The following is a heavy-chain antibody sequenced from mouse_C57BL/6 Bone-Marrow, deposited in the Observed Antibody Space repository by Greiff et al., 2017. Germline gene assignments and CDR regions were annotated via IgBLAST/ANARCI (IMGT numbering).Heavy chain of an antibody. J-gene: IGHJ3*01. CDR2: INPNNGGT. CDR1: GYTFTDYN. V-gene: IGHV1-18*01. Sequence: VQLQQSGPELVKPGASVKIPCKASGYTFTDYNMDWVKQSHGKSLEWIGDINPNNGGTIYNQKFKGKATLTVDKSSSTAYMELRSLTSEDTAVYYCARLGYSNSFDYWGQGTLVTVSA. CDR3: ARLGYSNSFDY. D-gene: IGHD2-5*01.